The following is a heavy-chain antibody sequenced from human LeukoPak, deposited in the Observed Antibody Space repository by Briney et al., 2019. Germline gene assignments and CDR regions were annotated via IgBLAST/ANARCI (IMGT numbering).Heavy chain of an antibody. D-gene: IGHD2/OR15-2a*01. J-gene: IGHJ4*02. V-gene: IGHV3-23*01. CDR1: GLTFSNFA. CDR3: ARDSMGVSFFDY. CDR2: ISGGGDST. Sequence: PGGSLRLSCAASGLTFSNFAMSWVRQAPGKGLEWVSAISGGGDSTYYADSVKGRFTVSRDNSKNTLYLQMKSLRAEDTAVYYCARDSMGVSFFDYWGQGTLVTVSS.